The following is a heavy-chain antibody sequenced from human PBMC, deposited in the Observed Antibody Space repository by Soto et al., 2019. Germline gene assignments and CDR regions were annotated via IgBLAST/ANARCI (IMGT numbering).Heavy chain of an antibody. V-gene: IGHV3-53*02. J-gene: IGHJ3*02. CDR1: GLTVSSNY. CDR2: LYSGGST. D-gene: IGHD3-10*01. Sequence: EVQVVETGGGLIQPGGSLRLSCAASGLTVSSNYMNWVRQAPGKGLEWVSVLYSGGSTHYAGSVKGRFIISRDNSKNTLYLQMNSLRVEDTAVYYCARDRPGDEGDGFDIWGHGTMVTVSS. CDR3: ARDRPGDEGDGFDI.